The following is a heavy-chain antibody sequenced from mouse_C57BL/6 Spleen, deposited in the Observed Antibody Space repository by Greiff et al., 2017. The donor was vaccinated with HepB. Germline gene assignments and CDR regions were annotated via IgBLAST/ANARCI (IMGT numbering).Heavy chain of an antibody. D-gene: IGHD2-4*01. Sequence: QVQLQQPGAELVKPGASVKLSCKASGYTFTSYWMHWVKQRPGQGLEWIGMIHPNSGSTNYNEKFKSKATLTVDKSSSTAYMQLSSLTSEDSAVYYCARDGFYYDYDRGNAMDYWGQGTSVTVSS. CDR1: GYTFTSYW. CDR2: IHPNSGST. J-gene: IGHJ4*01. CDR3: ARDGFYYDYDRGNAMDY. V-gene: IGHV1-64*01.